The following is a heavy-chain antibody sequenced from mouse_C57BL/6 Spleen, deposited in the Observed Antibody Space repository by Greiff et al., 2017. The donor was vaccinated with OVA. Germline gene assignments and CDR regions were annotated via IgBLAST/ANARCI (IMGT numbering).Heavy chain of an antibody. Sequence: LQPGAELVKPGASVKLSCKASGYTFTSYWMHWVKQRPGQGLEWIGMIHPNRGSTNYNEKFKSKATLTVDKSSSTAYMQLSSLTSEDSAVYYCAREDDGYYVLFDYWGQGTTLTVSS. CDR3: AREDDGYYVLFDY. D-gene: IGHD2-3*01. J-gene: IGHJ2*01. CDR2: IHPNRGST. CDR1: GYTFTSYW. V-gene: IGHV1-64*01.